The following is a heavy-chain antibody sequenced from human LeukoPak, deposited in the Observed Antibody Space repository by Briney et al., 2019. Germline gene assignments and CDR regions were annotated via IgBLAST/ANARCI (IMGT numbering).Heavy chain of an antibody. V-gene: IGHV3-23*01. Sequence: GGSLRLSCAASGFTFSNYAMAWVRQAPGKGLEWVSGISGSATNTFYAGSVKGRFTVSRDNSKNTLFLQMNSLRAEDTAVYYCATEKGDSPDYWGQGTLVTVSS. CDR1: GFTFSNYA. J-gene: IGHJ4*02. CDR2: ISGSATNT. CDR3: ATEKGDSPDY. D-gene: IGHD2-21*01.